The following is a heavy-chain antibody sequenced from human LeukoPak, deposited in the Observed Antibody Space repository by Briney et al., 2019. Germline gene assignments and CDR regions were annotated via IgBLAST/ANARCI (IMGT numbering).Heavy chain of an antibody. V-gene: IGHV4-39*01. J-gene: IGHJ6*02. Sequence: SETLSLTCTVSGGSISSSSYYWGWIRQPPGKGLEWIGSIYYSRSTYYNPSLKSRVTISVDTSKNQFSLKLSSVTAADTAVYYCARHGLYYYGMDVWGQGTTVTVSS. CDR3: ARHGLYYYGMDV. CDR1: GGSISSSSYY. CDR2: IYYSRST.